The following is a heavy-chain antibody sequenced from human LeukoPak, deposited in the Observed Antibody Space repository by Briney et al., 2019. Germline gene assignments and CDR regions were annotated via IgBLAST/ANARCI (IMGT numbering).Heavy chain of an antibody. CDR2: ISKSGTYI. V-gene: IGHV3-21*01. D-gene: IGHD2-2*01. Sequence: GGSLRLSCAASGFTFRDYTMNWVRQAPGKGLEWVSAISKSGTYIKYADSVKGRFTVSRDNAKNSLFLQMNSLRVEDTAVYICAREVLMVGEPAANTIDYWGQGTRVTVSS. J-gene: IGHJ4*02. CDR1: GFTFRDYT. CDR3: AREVLMVGEPAANTIDY.